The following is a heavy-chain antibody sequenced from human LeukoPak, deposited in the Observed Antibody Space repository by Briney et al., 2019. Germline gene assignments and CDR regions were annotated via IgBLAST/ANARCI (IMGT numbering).Heavy chain of an antibody. Sequence: KPGGSLRLSCAACVLTFSSYSMNWVRQAPGKGLEWVSSISSSSSYIYYADSVKGRFTISRDNAKNSLYLQMNSLRAEDTAVYYCAREYSGYEAYWGQGTLVTVSS. CDR3: AREYSGYEAY. CDR2: ISSSSSYI. V-gene: IGHV3-21*01. D-gene: IGHD5-12*01. CDR1: VLTFSSYS. J-gene: IGHJ4*02.